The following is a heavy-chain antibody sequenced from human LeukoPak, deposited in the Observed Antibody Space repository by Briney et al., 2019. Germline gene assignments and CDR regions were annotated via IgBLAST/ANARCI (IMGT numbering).Heavy chain of an antibody. CDR2: INPNSGGT. D-gene: IGHD4-17*01. V-gene: IGHV1-2*02. CDR3: ASRHDYGDHPKFDY. Sequence: ASVKVSCKASGYTFTGYYMHWVRQAPGQGLEWMGWINPNSGGTNYAQKFQGRVTMTRDTSISTAYMELSRLRSDDTAVYYCASRHDYGDHPKFDYWAREPWSPSPQ. J-gene: IGHJ4*02. CDR1: GYTFTGYY.